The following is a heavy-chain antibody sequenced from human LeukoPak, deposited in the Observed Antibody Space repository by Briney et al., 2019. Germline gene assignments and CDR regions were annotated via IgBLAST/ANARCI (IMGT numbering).Heavy chain of an antibody. CDR2: IYPGDSDT. CDR3: ARHGLLWDFDF. D-gene: IGHD1-26*01. V-gene: IGHV5-51*01. CDR1: AYSFTTYW. J-gene: IGHJ4*02. Sequence: GESLKIYCKVPAYSFTTYWIGWVRQMTGKGLGWMGIIYPGDSDTRYSRSFQGQVTSSADKSTSTAYLQWSSLKASDTALYYCARHGLLWDFDFWGQGTLVTVSS.